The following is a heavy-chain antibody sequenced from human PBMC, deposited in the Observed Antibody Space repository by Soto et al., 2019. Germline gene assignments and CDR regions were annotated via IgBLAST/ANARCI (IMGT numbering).Heavy chain of an antibody. J-gene: IGHJ6*02. CDR2: IIPLFGTA. CDR1: GGTFRSYA. Sequence: ASVKVSCKASGGTFRSYAVSWVRQAPGQGLEWMGAIIPLFGTADYAQKFRGRVTITADESTRTAYMELSSLRSEDTAVYYCASPPIVDKIVNYYYGMDVWGQGTTVTVSS. D-gene: IGHD5-12*01. V-gene: IGHV1-69*13. CDR3: ASPPIVDKIVNYYYGMDV.